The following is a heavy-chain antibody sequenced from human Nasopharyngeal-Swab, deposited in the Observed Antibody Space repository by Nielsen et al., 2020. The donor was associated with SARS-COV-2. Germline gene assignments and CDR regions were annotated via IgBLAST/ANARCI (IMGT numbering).Heavy chain of an antibody. J-gene: IGHJ6*02. CDR3: AKNKAGGGDCYSCYYGMDV. Sequence: GEPLKISCAASGFTFSSYGMHWVRQAPGKGLEWVAVISYDGSNKYYADSVKGRFTISRDNSKNTLYLQMNSLRAEDTAVYYCAKNKAGGGDCYSCYYGMDVWGQGTTVTVSS. D-gene: IGHD2-21*02. CDR2: ISYDGSNK. V-gene: IGHV3-30*18. CDR1: GFTFSSYG.